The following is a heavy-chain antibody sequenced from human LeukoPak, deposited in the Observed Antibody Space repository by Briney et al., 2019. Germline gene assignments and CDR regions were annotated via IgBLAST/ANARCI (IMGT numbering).Heavy chain of an antibody. CDR3: AREEMS. Sequence: GGSLRLSCAASGFTFSSYGMHWVRQAPGKGLEWVAFIRYDGSNKYYADSVKGRFTISRDNSKNSVFLHMNSLGAEDTAVYYCAREEMSWGQGTLVTVSS. J-gene: IGHJ4*02. CDR2: IRYDGSNK. V-gene: IGHV3-30*02. CDR1: GFTFSSYG.